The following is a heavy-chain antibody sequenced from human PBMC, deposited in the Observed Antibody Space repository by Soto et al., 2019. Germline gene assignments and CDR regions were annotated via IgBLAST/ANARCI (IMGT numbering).Heavy chain of an antibody. J-gene: IGHJ6*04. CDR1: GGSISSVGYS. CDR2: IYHIGST. V-gene: IGHV4-30-2*01. Sequence: SETLSLTCAVSGGSISSVGYSWSCIRQPPGKGLEWIGYIYHIGSTYYNPSLKSRVTISVDRSKNQFSLKLSSVTAADTAVYYCARVPDVWGKGTTVTVSS. CDR3: ARVPDV.